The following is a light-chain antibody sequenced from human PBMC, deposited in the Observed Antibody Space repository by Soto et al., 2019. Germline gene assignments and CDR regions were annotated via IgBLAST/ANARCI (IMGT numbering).Light chain of an antibody. CDR2: KVS. V-gene: IGKV2-30*01. CDR1: RSLIYTDGNTY. J-gene: IGKJ2*01. Sequence: DVVMTQSPLSLPVTLGQPASISCRASRSLIYTDGNTYLNWFHQRPGQSPRRLFAKVSNPDSAVPDRFSGSGSGTDFTLKISRGEAEDVGLYYCMQGTHWPYTFGQGTKLEIK. CDR3: MQGTHWPYT.